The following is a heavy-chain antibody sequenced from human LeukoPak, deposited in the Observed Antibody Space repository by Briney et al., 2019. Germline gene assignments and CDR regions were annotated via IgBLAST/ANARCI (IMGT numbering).Heavy chain of an antibody. CDR2: IRSTAYGGTS. CDR1: GFIFRDYA. CDR3: TRRQFKSFNI. Sequence: PGGSLRLSCVASGFIFRDYAMSWVRQAPGKGLEWVGFIRSTAYGGTSEYAVSVKGRFTISRDDSNSITYLQMNSLKTEDTAVYYCTRRQFKSFNIWGQGAMVTVSS. J-gene: IGHJ3*02. V-gene: IGHV3-49*04.